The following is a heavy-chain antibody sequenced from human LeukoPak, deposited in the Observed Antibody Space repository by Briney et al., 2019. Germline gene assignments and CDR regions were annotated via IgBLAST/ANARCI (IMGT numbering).Heavy chain of an antibody. Sequence: GGSLRLSCVASGFTFSSYAMSWVRQAPGKGLEWVGRIKSKTDGGTTDYAAPVKGRFTISRDDSKNTLYLQMNSLKTEDTAVYYCTTDPDIVVVVAATSGYWGQGTLATVSS. V-gene: IGHV3-15*01. D-gene: IGHD2-15*01. CDR2: IKSKTDGGTT. CDR1: GFTFSSYA. J-gene: IGHJ4*02. CDR3: TTDPDIVVVVAATSGY.